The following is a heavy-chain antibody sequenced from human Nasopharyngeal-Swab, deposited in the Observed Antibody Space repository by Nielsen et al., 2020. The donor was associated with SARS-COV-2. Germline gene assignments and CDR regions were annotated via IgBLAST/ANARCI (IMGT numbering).Heavy chain of an antibody. Sequence: GESLKISCAASGFTFRSYWMSWVRQAPGKGLEWVANIKQDGSEKYYVDSVKGRFTISRDNAKNSLYLQMNSLRAEDTAVYYCARDALVPTPYFDYWGQGTLVTVSS. CDR1: GFTFRSYW. J-gene: IGHJ4*02. CDR2: IKQDGSEK. D-gene: IGHD6-6*01. CDR3: ARDALVPTPYFDY. V-gene: IGHV3-7*03.